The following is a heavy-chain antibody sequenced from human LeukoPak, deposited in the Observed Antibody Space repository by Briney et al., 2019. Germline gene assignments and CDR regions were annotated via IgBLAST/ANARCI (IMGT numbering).Heavy chain of an antibody. CDR2: INRYSGGT. D-gene: IGHD2-15*01. Sequence: GASEKVSCTASGYTFTDYYMHWVRQAPPQGLEWMGWINRYSGGTNFAKKFQGRVTMTGDTSISTAYMDLSRLISDDTAVYYCARDAGYCTGGSCWYFDGWGQGTLVTV. V-gene: IGHV1-2*02. CDR3: ARDAGYCTGGSCWYFDG. J-gene: IGHJ4*02. CDR1: GYTFTDYY.